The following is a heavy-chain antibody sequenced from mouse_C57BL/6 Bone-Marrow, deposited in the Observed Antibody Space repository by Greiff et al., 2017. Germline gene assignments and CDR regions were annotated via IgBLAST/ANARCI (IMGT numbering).Heavy chain of an antibody. V-gene: IGHV1-66*01. J-gene: IGHJ2*01. CDR2: IYPGSGNT. Sequence: QVQLQQSGPELVKPGASVKISCKASGYSFTSYYIHWVKQRPGQGLEWIGWIYPGSGNTKYNEKFKGKATLTADTSSSTAYMQLSSLTSEASAVYYWARDIYYGNYDFDYWGQGTTLTVSS. CDR1: GYSFTSYY. D-gene: IGHD2-1*01. CDR3: ARDIYYGNYDFDY.